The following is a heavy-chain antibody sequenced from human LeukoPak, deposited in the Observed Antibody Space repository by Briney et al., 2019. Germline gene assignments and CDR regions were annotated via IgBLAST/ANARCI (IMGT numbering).Heavy chain of an antibody. CDR2: IYYSGST. V-gene: IGHV4-39*07. J-gene: IGHJ3*02. D-gene: IGHD2-8*01. Sequence: PSETLSLTCTVSGGSIRSSSYYWGWIRQPPGKGLEWIGSIYYSGSTYYNPSLKSRVTISVDTSKNQFSLKLSSVTAADTAVYYCARDIAHIVLMVYANGAFDIWGQGTMVTVSS. CDR3: ARDIAHIVLMVYANGAFDI. CDR1: GGSIRSSSYY.